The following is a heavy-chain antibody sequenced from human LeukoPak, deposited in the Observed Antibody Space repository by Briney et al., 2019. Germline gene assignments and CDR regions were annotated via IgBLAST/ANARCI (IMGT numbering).Heavy chain of an antibody. J-gene: IGHJ3*02. D-gene: IGHD3-3*01. CDR2: IYYSGST. CDR1: GGSISSYY. V-gene: IGHV4-59*01. CDR3: ARESDFWSGYYYDAFDI. Sequence: SETLSLTCTVSGGSISSYYWSWIRQPPGKGLEWIGYIYYSGSTNYNPSLKSRVTISVDTSKNQFSLKLSSVTAADTAVYYCARESDFWSGYYYDAFDIWGQETMVTVSS.